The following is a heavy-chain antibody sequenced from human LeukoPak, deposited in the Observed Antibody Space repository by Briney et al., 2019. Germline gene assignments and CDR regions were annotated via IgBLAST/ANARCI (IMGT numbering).Heavy chain of an antibody. CDR2: INPNSGGT. CDR1: GYTLTGYY. V-gene: IGHV1-2*02. CDR3: ARDAGSYKVDY. J-gene: IGHJ4*02. D-gene: IGHD1-26*01. Sequence: VASVKVSCKASGYTLTGYYMHWVRQAPGQGLEWMGWINPNSGGTNYAQKFQGRVTMTRDTSISTAYMELNRLRSDDTAVYYCARDAGSYKVDYWGQGTLVTVSS.